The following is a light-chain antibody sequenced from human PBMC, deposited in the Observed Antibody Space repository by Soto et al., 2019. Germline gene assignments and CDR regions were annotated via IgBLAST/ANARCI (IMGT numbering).Light chain of an antibody. Sequence: EIVLTQSPDTLSLSPGERATLSCRASQSVSSSLAWYQQKPGQAPRLLIYDASNRATGIPARFSGGWSGIDFTLTIGSLEPEDFAVYYCQQRSNWPPEVTFGPGTKVDIK. CDR1: QSVSSS. CDR2: DAS. V-gene: IGKV3-11*01. CDR3: QQRSNWPPEVT. J-gene: IGKJ3*01.